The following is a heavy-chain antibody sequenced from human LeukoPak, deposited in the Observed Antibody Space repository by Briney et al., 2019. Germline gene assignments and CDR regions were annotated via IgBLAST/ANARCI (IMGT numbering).Heavy chain of an antibody. J-gene: IGHJ1*01. D-gene: IGHD3-22*01. CDR1: GGPFSGYY. Sequence: PSETLSLTCAVYGGPFSGYYWSWIRQPPGKGLEWIGEINHSGSTNYNPSLKSRVTISVDTSKNQFSLKLSSVTAADTAVYYCARVGKYYYDSSGYSPDFQHWGQGTLVTVSS. CDR2: INHSGST. V-gene: IGHV4-34*01. CDR3: ARVGKYYYDSSGYSPDFQH.